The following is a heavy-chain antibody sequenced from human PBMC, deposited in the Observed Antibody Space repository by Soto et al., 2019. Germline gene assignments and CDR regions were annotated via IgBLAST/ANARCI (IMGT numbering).Heavy chain of an antibody. D-gene: IGHD2-15*01. CDR1: GGSISSGGYS. CDR3: ARGTRSGDGPASMYYFEY. CDR2: IYHSGST. Sequence: QLQLQESGSGLVKPSQTLSLTCAVSGGSISSGGYSWSWIRQPPGTGLEWIGYIYHSGSTYYPPSLNGRVTIAVDSFKNQVYLKLSSVTAADTAVYYCARGTRSGDGPASMYYFEYWGQGTLVTVSS. J-gene: IGHJ4*02. V-gene: IGHV4-30-2*01.